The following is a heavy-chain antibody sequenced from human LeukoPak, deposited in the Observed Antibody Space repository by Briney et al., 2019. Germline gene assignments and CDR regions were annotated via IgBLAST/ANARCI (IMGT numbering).Heavy chain of an antibody. Sequence: HLGGSLRLSCAASGFTFSSYAMSWVRQAPGKGLEWVSAISGSGGSTYYADSVKGRFTISRDNSKNTLYLQMSSLRADDTAVYYCAKSRGGWSTFDYWGQGTLVTVSS. V-gene: IGHV3-23*01. J-gene: IGHJ4*02. CDR2: ISGSGGST. D-gene: IGHD6-19*01. CDR3: AKSRGGWSTFDY. CDR1: GFTFSSYA.